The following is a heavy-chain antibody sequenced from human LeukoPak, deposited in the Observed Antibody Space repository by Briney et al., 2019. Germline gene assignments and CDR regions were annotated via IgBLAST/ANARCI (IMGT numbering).Heavy chain of an antibody. D-gene: IGHD6-13*01. Sequence: SETLSLTCTVPGGSISSYYWSWIRQPAGKGLEWIGRINSSGNSKYNPSLKSRVTMSLDTSKNQFSLKLTSVTAADTAVYYCARDRGSSWYVVWFDPWGQGTLVTVSS. V-gene: IGHV4-4*07. CDR2: INSSGNS. CDR1: GGSISSYY. CDR3: ARDRGSSWYVVWFDP. J-gene: IGHJ5*02.